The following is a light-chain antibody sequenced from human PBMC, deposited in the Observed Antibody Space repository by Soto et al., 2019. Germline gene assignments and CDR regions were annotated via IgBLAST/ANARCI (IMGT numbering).Light chain of an antibody. Sequence: DIQMTQSPSSLSASVGDRVTITCQARQDISNYLNWYQQKPVKAPKLLIDDASKLETGVPSRFSGSGSGTDFTVTISSLQPEDIATYHCQQYDNLPPYTFGQGTKLEIK. V-gene: IGKV1-33*01. CDR2: DAS. CDR1: QDISNY. CDR3: QQYDNLPPYT. J-gene: IGKJ2*01.